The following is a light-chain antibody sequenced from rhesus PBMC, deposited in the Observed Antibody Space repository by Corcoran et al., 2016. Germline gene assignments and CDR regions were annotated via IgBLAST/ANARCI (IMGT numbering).Light chain of an antibody. V-gene: IGKV1-44*02. CDR3: QQHNSHPHS. Sequence: DIQMTQSTSSLSASVGDRVTITCRASQTISSYLAWYQQKPGKCPKLLIYAASSLDSGVPARFSVSASGKEITLTISSLQPEDFATYYCQQHNSHPHSFGQGTKVEIK. J-gene: IGKJ2*01. CDR1: QTISSY. CDR2: AAS.